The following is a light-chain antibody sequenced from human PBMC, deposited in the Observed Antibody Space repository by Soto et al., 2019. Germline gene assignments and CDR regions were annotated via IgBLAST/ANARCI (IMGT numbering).Light chain of an antibody. CDR2: EDN. V-gene: IGLV6-57*01. J-gene: IGLJ2*01. CDR3: QSYDSSNQV. Sequence: NFMLTQPHSVSESPGKTVTISCTPSSGSIASNYVQWYQQRPGSSPTTVIYEDNQRPSGVPDRFSGSIDSSSNSASLTISGLKTEDEADYYCQSYDSSNQVFGGGTQLTVL. CDR1: SGSIASNY.